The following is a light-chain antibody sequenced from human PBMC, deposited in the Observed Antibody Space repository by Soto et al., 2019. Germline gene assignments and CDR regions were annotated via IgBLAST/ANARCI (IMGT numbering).Light chain of an antibody. J-gene: IGKJ1*01. Sequence: DIEIAQSPSSLSASVGDRVTITCRASQSISNFLNWYQQKPGKAPKLLIYAASSFQSGVPSRFSGSGSGTDFTLTISSLQPEDFATYYCQQSYSTPRTFGQRTKV. CDR1: QSISNF. V-gene: IGKV1-39*01. CDR2: AAS. CDR3: QQSYSTPRT.